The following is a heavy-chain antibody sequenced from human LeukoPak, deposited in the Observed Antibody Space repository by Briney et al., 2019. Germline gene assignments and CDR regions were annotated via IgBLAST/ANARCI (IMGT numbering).Heavy chain of an antibody. Sequence: ASVKVSCKASGYTFTGYYMHWVRQAPGQGLEWMGGIIPIFGTANYAQKFQGRVTITADKSTSTAYMELSSLRSEDTAVYYCARLAYCGGDCYYGGSGDYWGQGTLVTVSS. CDR1: GYTFTGYY. CDR2: IIPIFGTA. V-gene: IGHV1-69*06. D-gene: IGHD2-21*02. CDR3: ARLAYCGGDCYYGGSGDY. J-gene: IGHJ4*02.